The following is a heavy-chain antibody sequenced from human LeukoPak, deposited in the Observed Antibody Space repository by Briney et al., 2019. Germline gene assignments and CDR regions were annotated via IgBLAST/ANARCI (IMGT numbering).Heavy chain of an antibody. CDR1: GFIVNYNY. CDR2: VYSGGST. D-gene: IGHD1-26*01. V-gene: IGHV3-66*01. CDR3: ARVKVGTIYWFDP. J-gene: IGHJ5*02. Sequence: GVLRLSCAASGFIVNYNYMSWVRQPPGKGLEWVSVVYSGGSTYYADSVQGRFTISRDNSKNMVYLQMNSLRVEDTAVYYCARVKVGTIYWFDPWGQGTLVTVSS.